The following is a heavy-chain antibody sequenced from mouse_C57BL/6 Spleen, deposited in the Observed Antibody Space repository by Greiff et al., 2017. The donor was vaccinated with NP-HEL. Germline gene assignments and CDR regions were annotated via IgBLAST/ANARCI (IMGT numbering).Heavy chain of an antibody. CDR2: IHPNRGST. D-gene: IGHD3-3*01. V-gene: IGHV1-64*01. CDR3: ARSIKGTGAY. CDR1: GYTFTSYW. J-gene: IGHJ3*01. Sequence: QVQLQQPGAELVKPGASVKLSCKASGYTFTSYWMHWVKQRPGQGLEWLGMIHPNRGSTNYNEKFTSKATLTVDKSSSTAYMQLSSLTSEDSAVYYCARSIKGTGAYWGQGTLVTVSA.